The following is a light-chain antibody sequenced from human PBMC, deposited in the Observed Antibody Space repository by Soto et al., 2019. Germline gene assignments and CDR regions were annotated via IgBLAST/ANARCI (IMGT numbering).Light chain of an antibody. V-gene: IGKV1-33*01. CDR2: DAS. CDR1: QDIINS. CDR3: QQYDNLPLT. J-gene: IGKJ4*01. Sequence: DIQMTQSPSTLSASVGNRVTITCQASQDIINSLNWYQQKPGQAPKLLIYDASNLETGVPSRFSGSGSGTDFTFIISSLQAQDIATYYCQQYDNLPLTFGGGTKVDI.